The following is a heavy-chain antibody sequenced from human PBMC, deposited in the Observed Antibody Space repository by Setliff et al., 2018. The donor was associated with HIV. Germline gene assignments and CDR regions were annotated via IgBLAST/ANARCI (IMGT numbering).Heavy chain of an antibody. Sequence: KPSETLSLTCAVYGGSFSDYYWSWIRQPPGKGLEWIGEINHSGSTNYNPSLKSRVTISVDASKNQFSLKLTSVTAADTAVYFCARVPFGVHRYYFDSWGQGKLVTVSS. CDR1: GGSFSDYY. D-gene: IGHD3-16*01. J-gene: IGHJ4*02. CDR2: INHSGST. CDR3: ARVPFGVHRYYFDS. V-gene: IGHV4-34*01.